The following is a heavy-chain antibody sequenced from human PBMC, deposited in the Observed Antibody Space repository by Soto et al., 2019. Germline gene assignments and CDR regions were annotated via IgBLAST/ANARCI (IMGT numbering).Heavy chain of an antibody. V-gene: IGHV3-7*03. D-gene: IGHD3-10*01. CDR3: ARDPGPRSDSIRGLGWFEP. J-gene: IGHJ5*02. Sequence: RLSCVASGFTFSGYWMSWVRQAPGKGLEWVANINRDGSEEHYVDSVKGRFTISRDNAKNSVYLQMDSLRGDDSAVYYCARDPGPRSDSIRGLGWFEPWGQGTLVTVSS. CDR1: GFTFSGYW. CDR2: INRDGSEE.